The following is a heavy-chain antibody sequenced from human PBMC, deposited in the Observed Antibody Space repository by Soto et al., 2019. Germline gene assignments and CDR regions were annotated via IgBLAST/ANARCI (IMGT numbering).Heavy chain of an antibody. CDR1: GFTFSSYG. D-gene: IGHD4-4*01. Sequence: ESGGGVVQPGRSLRLSCAASGFTFSSYGMHWVRQAPGKGLEWVAVIWYDGSNKYYADSVKGRFTISRDNSKNTLYLQMNSLRAEDTAVYYCARAPTRRYYYYGMDVWGQGTTVTVSS. CDR2: IWYDGSNK. V-gene: IGHV3-33*01. CDR3: ARAPTRRYYYYGMDV. J-gene: IGHJ6*02.